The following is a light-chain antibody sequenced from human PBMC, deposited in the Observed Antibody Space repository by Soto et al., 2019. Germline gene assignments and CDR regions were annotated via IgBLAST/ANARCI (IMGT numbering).Light chain of an antibody. J-gene: IGKJ1*01. V-gene: IGKV3-20*01. CDR2: STS. Sequence: ENVLTQSPGSLSLSPGERGTLSWRASERIHSAYLAWYQQKPGQAPRLLIYSTSSRATGIPDRFSGSGSGTDFTLTISRLEPEDFAVYYCQQYGSSLWTFGQGTKVEIK. CDR3: QQYGSSLWT. CDR1: ERIHSAY.